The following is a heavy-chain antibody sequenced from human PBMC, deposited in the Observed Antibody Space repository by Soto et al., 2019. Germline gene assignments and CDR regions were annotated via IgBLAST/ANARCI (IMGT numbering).Heavy chain of an antibody. Sequence: SETLSLTCTVSGGSISSSSYYWGWIRQPPGKGLEWIGSIYYSGSTYYNPSLKSRVTISVDTSKNQFSLKLSSVTAADTAVYYCARGQGYCSSTSCYGRALLNNWFDPWGQGTLVTVSS. CDR1: GGSISSSSYY. CDR3: ARGQGYCSSTSCYGRALLNNWFDP. CDR2: IYYSGST. V-gene: IGHV4-39*07. J-gene: IGHJ5*02. D-gene: IGHD2-2*01.